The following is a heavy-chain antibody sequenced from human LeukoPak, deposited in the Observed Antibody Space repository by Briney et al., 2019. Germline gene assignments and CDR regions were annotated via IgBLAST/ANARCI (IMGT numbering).Heavy chain of an antibody. J-gene: IGHJ5*01. CDR3: TKDSGPTNYVAFDS. V-gene: IGHV3-15*01. CDR2: IKSQADGGTT. Sequence: GRSLRLSCAASGFTFSSYGMHWVRQAPGKGLEWVGRIKSQADGGTTDYAAPVTGRFTISRDNSKNTLYLQMNSLKTEDTAVYYCTKDSGPTNYVAFDSWGQGTLVTVSS. CDR1: GFTFSSYG. D-gene: IGHD4/OR15-4a*01.